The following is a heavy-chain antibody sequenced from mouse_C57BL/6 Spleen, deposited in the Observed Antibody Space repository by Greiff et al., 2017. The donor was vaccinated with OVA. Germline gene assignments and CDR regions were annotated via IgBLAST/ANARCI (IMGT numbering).Heavy chain of an antibody. CDR1: GYTFTSYW. V-gene: IGHV1-55*01. CDR2: IYPGSGST. J-gene: IGHJ4*01. Sequence: VQLQQSGAELVKPGASVKMSCKASGYTFTSYWITWVKQRPGQGLEWIGDIYPGSGSTNYNEKFKSKATLTVDTSSSTAYMQLSSLTSEDSAVYYCARNRDYYGSSYVDYYAMDYWGQGTSVTVSS. CDR3: ARNRDYYGSSYVDYYAMDY. D-gene: IGHD1-1*01.